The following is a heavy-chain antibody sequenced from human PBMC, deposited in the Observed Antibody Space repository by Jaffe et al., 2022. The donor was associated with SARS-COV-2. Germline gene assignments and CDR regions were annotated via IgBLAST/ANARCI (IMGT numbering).Heavy chain of an antibody. D-gene: IGHD3-16*02. V-gene: IGHV3-30*18. CDR1: GFTFSSYG. Sequence: QVQLVESGGGVVQPGRSLRLSCAASGFTFSSYGMHWVRQAPGKGLEWVAVISYDGSNKYYADSVKGRFTISRDNSKNTLYLQMNSLRAEDTAVYYCAKDIMITFGGVIVPDYWGQGTLVTVSS. CDR3: AKDIMITFGGVIVPDY. CDR2: ISYDGSNK. J-gene: IGHJ4*02.